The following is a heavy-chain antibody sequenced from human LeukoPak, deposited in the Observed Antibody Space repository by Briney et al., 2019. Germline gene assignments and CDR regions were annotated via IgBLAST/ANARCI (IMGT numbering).Heavy chain of an antibody. CDR2: ISAYNGNT. CDR3: ARASGFDAAAGQIWDY. D-gene: IGHD5-12*01. Sequence: PGGSLRLSCAASGFTFSSYAISWVRQAPGQGLEWMGWISAYNGNTNYAQKLQGRVTMTTDTSTSSVYMELRSLTSDDTAVYYCARASGFDAAAGQIWDYWGQGTLVTVSS. CDR1: GFTFSSYA. V-gene: IGHV1-18*01. J-gene: IGHJ4*02.